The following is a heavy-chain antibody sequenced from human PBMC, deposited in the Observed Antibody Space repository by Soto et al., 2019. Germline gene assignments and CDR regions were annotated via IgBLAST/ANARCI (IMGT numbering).Heavy chain of an antibody. CDR2: INHSGST. CDR1: GGSFSGYY. CDR3: ARLRPPPRFRYFDY. D-gene: IGHD3-10*01. J-gene: IGHJ4*02. V-gene: IGHV4-34*01. Sequence: PSETLSLTCAVYGGSFSGYYWSWIRQPPGKGLEWIGEINHSGSTNYNPSLKSRVTISVDTSKNQFSLKLSSVTAADTAVYYCARLRPPPRFRYFDYCGQGTLVTVSS.